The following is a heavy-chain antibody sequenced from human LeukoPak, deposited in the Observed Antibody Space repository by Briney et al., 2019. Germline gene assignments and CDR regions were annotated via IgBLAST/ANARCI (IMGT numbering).Heavy chain of an antibody. D-gene: IGHD2-2*01. CDR3: ARGRRYCTSSRCYDFDY. J-gene: IGHJ4*02. CDR1: GYSFTTHW. V-gene: IGHV5-51*01. Sequence: GESLKISCKGSGYSFTTHWIGWVRQMPGKGLEWMGIIYPGNSDIRYSPSFQGQVTISADKSISTAYLQWSSLKASDTAMYYCARGRRYCTSSRCYDFDYWGQGTLVTVSS. CDR2: IYPGNSDI.